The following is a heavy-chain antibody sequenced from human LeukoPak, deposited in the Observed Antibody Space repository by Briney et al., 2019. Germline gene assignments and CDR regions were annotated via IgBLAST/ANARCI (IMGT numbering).Heavy chain of an antibody. D-gene: IGHD5-12*01. CDR1: AVTFSTYA. CDR3: ARALRGYSGFHYYYYYMDV. CDR2: IIPIFGTA. Sequence: PSVTVSSTPTAVTFSTYAISWVRRAPGQGLEWMGGIIPIFGTANYAQKCQGRVTITTAESTSTAYMELSSLRSEDTAVYYCARALRGYSGFHYYYYYMDVWGKGTTVTVSS. V-gene: IGHV1-69*05. J-gene: IGHJ6*03.